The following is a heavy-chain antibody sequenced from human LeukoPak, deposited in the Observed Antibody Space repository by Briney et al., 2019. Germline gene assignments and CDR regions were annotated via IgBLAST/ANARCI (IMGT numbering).Heavy chain of an antibody. D-gene: IGHD4-17*01. CDR1: GFTFSNYW. J-gene: IGHJ4*02. Sequence: GGSLRLSCAASGFTFSNYWMHWVRQAPGKGLEWVSYISSSGSTIYYADSVKGRFTISRDNSKNTLYLQMNSLRAEDTAVYYCAKDHGAHRNFDYWGQGTLVTVSS. CDR3: AKDHGAHRNFDY. V-gene: IGHV3-48*01. CDR2: ISSSGSTI.